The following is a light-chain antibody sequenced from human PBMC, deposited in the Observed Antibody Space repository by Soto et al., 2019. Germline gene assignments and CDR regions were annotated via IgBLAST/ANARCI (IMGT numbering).Light chain of an antibody. CDR1: QSVSSSY. Sequence: EIVLTQSPGTLSLSPGERATLSCRASQSVSSSYLAWYQQKPGQAPRLLIYGASSRATGIPDRFSGSGSGTDFTLTSSRLEPEDFAGYYCQQYGSSPIVTFGPGTKVDIK. V-gene: IGKV3-20*01. J-gene: IGKJ3*01. CDR3: QQYGSSPIVT. CDR2: GAS.